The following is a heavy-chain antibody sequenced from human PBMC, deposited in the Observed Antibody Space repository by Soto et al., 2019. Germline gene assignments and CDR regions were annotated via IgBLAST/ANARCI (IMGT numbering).Heavy chain of an antibody. D-gene: IGHD3-22*01. CDR2: ARRSHTT. CDR1: GFTFSDHS. V-gene: IGHV3-72*01. J-gene: IGHJ1*01. Sequence: EVQLVESGGGLVQPGGSLRLSCAASGFTFSDHSMDWVRQTPGKGLEWLCRARRSHTTEYAASVKGRFTISRDESKSSLYLQMNSLRLEDTAVYFCARVTSAYYYGAWGQGTLVTVSS. CDR3: ARVTSAYYYGA.